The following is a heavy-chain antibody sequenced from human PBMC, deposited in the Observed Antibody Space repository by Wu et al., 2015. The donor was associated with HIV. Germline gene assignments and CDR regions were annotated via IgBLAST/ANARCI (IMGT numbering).Heavy chain of an antibody. CDR3: ARGNYDILTGYFHYYYYYMDV. J-gene: IGHJ6*03. V-gene: IGHV1-18*01. Sequence: QVQLVQSGAEVKKPGASVKVSCKASGYTFNSYGISWVRQAPGQGLEWMGWITPYNGNINYAQKLQGRVTMTTDTSTSTAYMELRSLRSDDTAVYYCARGNYDILTGYFHYYYYYMDVVGSKGTTVTVSS. CDR2: ITPYNGNI. D-gene: IGHD3-9*01. CDR1: GYTFNSYG.